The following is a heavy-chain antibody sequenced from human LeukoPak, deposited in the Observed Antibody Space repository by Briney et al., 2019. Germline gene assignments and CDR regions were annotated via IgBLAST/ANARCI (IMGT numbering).Heavy chain of an antibody. Sequence: PGGSLRPSCAASGFTVSSNYMNWVRQAPGKGLEWVSVIYSGGSTYYADSVRGRFTISRDNSKNTLYLQMNSLRAEDTAVYYCARDGCSSTSCYVDYWGQGTLVTVSS. V-gene: IGHV3-66*01. J-gene: IGHJ4*02. CDR2: IYSGGST. CDR3: ARDGCSSTSCYVDY. D-gene: IGHD2-2*01. CDR1: GFTVSSNY.